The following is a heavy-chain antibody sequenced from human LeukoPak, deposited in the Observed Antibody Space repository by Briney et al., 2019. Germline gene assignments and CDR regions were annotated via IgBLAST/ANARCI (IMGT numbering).Heavy chain of an antibody. CDR1: GFTFSSYG. V-gene: IGHV3-33*01. CDR2: IWCDGSNK. CDR3: ARVQGTVYYYYMDV. J-gene: IGHJ6*03. Sequence: GGSLRLSCAASGFTFSSYGVHWVRQAPGKGLEWVAVIWCDGSNKYYADSVKGRFTISRDNSKNTLYLQMNSLRAEDTAVYYCARVQGTVYYYYMDVWGKGTTVTVSS. D-gene: IGHD4-17*01.